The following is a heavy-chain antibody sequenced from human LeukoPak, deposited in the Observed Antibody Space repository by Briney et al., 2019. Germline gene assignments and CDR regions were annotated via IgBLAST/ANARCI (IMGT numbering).Heavy chain of an antibody. CDR1: GYTFTSYG. V-gene: IGHV1-18*01. Sequence: GASVKVSCKASGYTFTSYGISWVRQAPGQGLEWMGWISAYNGNTNYAQKLQGRVTMTTDTSTSTDYMELRSLRSDDTAVYYCARGWSRLQLWGIPFDYWGQGTLVTVSS. J-gene: IGHJ4*02. D-gene: IGHD5-24*01. CDR2: ISAYNGNT. CDR3: ARGWSRLQLWGIPFDY.